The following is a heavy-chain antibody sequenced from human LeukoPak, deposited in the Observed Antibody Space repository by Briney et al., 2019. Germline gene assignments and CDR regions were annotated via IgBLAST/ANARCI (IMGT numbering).Heavy chain of an antibody. V-gene: IGHV3-23*01. J-gene: IGHJ4*02. CDR3: AKDVLYCSSTSCSYYFDY. CDR2: ISGSGGTT. Sequence: GGSLRLSCAASGFTFSDYYMSWIRQAPGKGLEWVSAISGSGGTTYYADSVKGRFTISRDKSKNTLYLQMNSLRAEDTAVYYCAKDVLYCSSTSCSYYFDYWGQGTLVTVSS. D-gene: IGHD2-2*01. CDR1: GFTFSDYY.